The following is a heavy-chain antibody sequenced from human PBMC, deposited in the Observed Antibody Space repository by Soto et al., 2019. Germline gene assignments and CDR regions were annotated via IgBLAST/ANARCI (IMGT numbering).Heavy chain of an antibody. CDR2: ISYDRSNK. CDR1: GFTFSSYA. CDR3: AKCPSVVLVPSTLGGNNWFDP. D-gene: IGHD2-15*01. Sequence: GGSLRLSCAASGFTFSSYAMHWVRQAPGKGLEWVAVISYDRSNKYYADSVKGRFTISRDNSKNTLYLQMNSLRAEDTAVYFCAKCPSVVLVPSTLGGNNWFDPWGQGTLVTVSS. V-gene: IGHV3-30-3*02. J-gene: IGHJ5*02.